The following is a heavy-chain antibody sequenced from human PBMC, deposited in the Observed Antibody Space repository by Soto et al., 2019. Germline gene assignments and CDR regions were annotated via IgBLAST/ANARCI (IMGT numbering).Heavy chain of an antibody. CDR1: GFRFKSFV. CDR2: TSYDGSNK. D-gene: IGHD3-16*01. V-gene: IGHV3-30*19. J-gene: IGHJ4*02. Sequence: QLQLVESGGGVVQPGTSLRLSCAASGFRFKSFVMHWVRQAPGNGLEWVAFTSYDGSNKDYGDSVKGRFTVSRDNSQNTLLLQMDFLRPEDTALYYCARWGTTGGFDLWGQGTLVSVSS. CDR3: ARWGTTGGFDL.